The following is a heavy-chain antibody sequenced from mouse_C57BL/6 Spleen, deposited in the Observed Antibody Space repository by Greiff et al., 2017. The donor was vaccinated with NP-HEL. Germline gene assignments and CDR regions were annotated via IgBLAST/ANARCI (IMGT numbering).Heavy chain of an antibody. CDR1: GYTFTSYW. CDR3: ARYEGPTVRDWFAY. V-gene: IGHV1-72*01. Sequence: VQLQQPGAELVKPGASVKLSCKASGYTFTSYWMQWVKQRPGRGLEWIGRIDPNSGGTKYNEKFKSKATLTVDKPSSTAYMQLSSLTSEDSAVYYCARYEGPTVRDWFAYWGQGTLVTVSA. D-gene: IGHD1-1*01. CDR2: IDPNSGGT. J-gene: IGHJ3*01.